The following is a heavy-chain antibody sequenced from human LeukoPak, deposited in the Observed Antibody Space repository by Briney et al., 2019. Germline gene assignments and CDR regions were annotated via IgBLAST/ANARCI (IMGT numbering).Heavy chain of an antibody. J-gene: IGHJ6*03. Sequence: SETLSLTCAVSGDSMSSIDWWSWIRQPPGKGLEWIGYIYYSGSTNYNPSLKSRVTISVDTSKNQFSLKLSSVTAADTAVYYCARGGGMGHYYYYMDVWGKGPTVTISS. CDR1: GDSMSSIDW. CDR2: IYYSGST. V-gene: IGHV4-59*01. CDR3: ARGGGMGHYYYYMDV. D-gene: IGHD5-24*01.